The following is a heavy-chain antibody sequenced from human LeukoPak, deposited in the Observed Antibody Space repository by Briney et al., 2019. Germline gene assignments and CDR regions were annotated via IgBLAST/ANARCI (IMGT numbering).Heavy chain of an antibody. V-gene: IGHV1-69*04. Sequence: SVKVSCKASGGTFSSYAISWVRQAPGQGLEWMGRIIPILGIANYAQKFQGRVTITADKSTSTAYMELSSLRPEDTAVYYCARGAYYYDSSGYYQPVDYWGQGTLVTVSS. J-gene: IGHJ4*02. CDR3: ARGAYYYDSSGYYQPVDY. D-gene: IGHD3-22*01. CDR2: IIPILGIA. CDR1: GGTFSSYA.